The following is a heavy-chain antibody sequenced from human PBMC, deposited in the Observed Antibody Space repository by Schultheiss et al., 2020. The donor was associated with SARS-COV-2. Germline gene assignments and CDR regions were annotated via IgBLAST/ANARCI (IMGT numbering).Heavy chain of an antibody. V-gene: IGHV4-4*07. D-gene: IGHD5-12*01. CDR2: KNPSGST. CDR1: GASISSYY. CDR3: ASWGVATPFDY. Sequence: SETLSLTCTVSGASISSYYWSWIRQPAGKGLEWIGRKNPSGSTNYNPSLKSRVTMSVDTSKNQFSLQLNSVTPEDTAVYYCASWGVATPFDYWGQGTLVTVS. J-gene: IGHJ4*02.